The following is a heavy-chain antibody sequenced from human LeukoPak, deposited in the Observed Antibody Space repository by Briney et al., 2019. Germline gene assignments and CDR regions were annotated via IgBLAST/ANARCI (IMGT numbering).Heavy chain of an antibody. CDR1: GGTFSSYA. Sequence: SVKVSCKTSGGTFSSYAISWVRQAPGQGLGWMGGILPMFGTANYAQKFQGRVTITADESTSTAYMALSSLRSEDTAVYYCARGAAPAILIDYWGQGTLVTVSS. CDR2: ILPMFGTA. V-gene: IGHV1-69*01. CDR3: ARGAAPAILIDY. J-gene: IGHJ4*02. D-gene: IGHD1-26*01.